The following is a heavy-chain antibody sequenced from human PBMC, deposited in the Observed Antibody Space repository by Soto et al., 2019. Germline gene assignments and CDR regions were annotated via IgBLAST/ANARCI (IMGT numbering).Heavy chain of an antibody. D-gene: IGHD1-26*01. CDR1: GFTFAGYA. V-gene: IGHV3-49*04. Sequence: GGFLRLSCTTSGFTFAGYAMSWVRQAPGKGREWVGFIKGNAYSGTTEYAASVRGRFTISRDDSKSIAYLQMNSLESEDTAVYYCARGRASREVNPTYFDYWGQGTLVTVSS. CDR3: ARGRASREVNPTYFDY. CDR2: IKGNAYSGTT. J-gene: IGHJ4*02.